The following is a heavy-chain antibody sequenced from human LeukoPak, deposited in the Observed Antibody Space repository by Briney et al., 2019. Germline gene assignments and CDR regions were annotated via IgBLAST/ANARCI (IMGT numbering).Heavy chain of an antibody. Sequence: ASVKVSCKASGYTFTSYGISWVRQAPGQGLEWMGWISAYNGNTNYAQKLQGRVTMTTDTSTSTAYMELRSLRSDDTAVYYCARDPEALHTAMVPNWFDPWGQGTLVTVSS. CDR3: ARDPEALHTAMVPNWFDP. J-gene: IGHJ5*02. V-gene: IGHV1-18*01. D-gene: IGHD5-18*01. CDR1: GYTFTSYG. CDR2: ISAYNGNT.